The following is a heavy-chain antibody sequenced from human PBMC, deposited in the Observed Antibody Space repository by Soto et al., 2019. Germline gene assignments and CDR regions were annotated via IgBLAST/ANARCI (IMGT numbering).Heavy chain of an antibody. V-gene: IGHV1-69*02. J-gene: IGHJ4*02. D-gene: IGHD6-19*01. CDR2: IIPILGIA. CDR3: ARGEAVAGSIFDY. Sequence: QVQLVQSGAEVKKPGSSVKVSCKASGGTFSSYTISWVRQAPGRGLEWMGRIIPILGIANYAQKFQGRVTITADKSTSTAYMELSSLRSEDTAVYYCARGEAVAGSIFDYWGQGTLVTVSS. CDR1: GGTFSSYT.